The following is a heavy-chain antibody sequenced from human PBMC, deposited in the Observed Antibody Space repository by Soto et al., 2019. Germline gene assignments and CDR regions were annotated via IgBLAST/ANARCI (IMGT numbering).Heavy chain of an antibody. Sequence: QAQVVQSGAEVRKPGSSVKLSCKASEGTFNSYAIAWVRQAPGQGLEWMGGIIPYYNTLNYAQKFQDRVTITADDSTNTAYMELSSLRSDDTAVYFFASGASLWYPYFFDSWAQGTLVTVSS. J-gene: IGHJ4*02. CDR3: ASGASLWYPYFFDS. V-gene: IGHV1-69*01. CDR1: EGTFNSYA. D-gene: IGHD6-13*01. CDR2: IIPYYNTL.